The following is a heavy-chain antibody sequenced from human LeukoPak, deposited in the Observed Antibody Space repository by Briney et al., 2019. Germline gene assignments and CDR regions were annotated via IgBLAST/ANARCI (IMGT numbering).Heavy chain of an antibody. D-gene: IGHD3-3*01. Sequence: SETLSLTCTVSGGSISSSSYYWGWIRQPPGKGLEWIGSIYYSGSTYYNPSLKSRVTISVDTSKNQFSLKLSSVTAADTAVYYCAGGGFLEWLLPFDYWGQGTLVTVSS. CDR3: AGGGFLEWLLPFDY. J-gene: IGHJ4*02. V-gene: IGHV4-39*01. CDR2: IYYSGST. CDR1: GGSISSSSYY.